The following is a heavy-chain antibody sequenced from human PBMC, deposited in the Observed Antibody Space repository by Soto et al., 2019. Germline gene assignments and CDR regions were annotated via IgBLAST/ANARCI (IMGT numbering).Heavy chain of an antibody. V-gene: IGHV1-18*01. CDR3: ARETSIAAADY. J-gene: IGHJ4*02. CDR1: GYTFTSYG. CDR2: ISAYNGNT. Sequence: QVQLVQSGAEVKKPGASVKVSCKASGYTFTSYGISWVRQAPGQGLEWMGWISAYNGNTNYAQKLQGRVTMTTDTATSTAYKELRSLRSDATAVYYCARETSIAAADYWGQGTLVTVSS. D-gene: IGHD6-13*01.